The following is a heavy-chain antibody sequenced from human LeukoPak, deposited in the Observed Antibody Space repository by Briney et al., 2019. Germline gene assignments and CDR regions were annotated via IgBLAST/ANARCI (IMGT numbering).Heavy chain of an antibody. CDR2: IHYSGST. CDR1: GVSISSYY. Sequence: PSETLSLTCTVSGVSISSYYWSWIRQPPGKGLEWIGYIHYSGSTNYNPSLKRRVTISVDTSKNQVSLKLNSVTAADTAVYYCARAGTTGRWFDPWGQGTLVTVSS. V-gene: IGHV4-59*01. D-gene: IGHD3-10*01. J-gene: IGHJ5*02. CDR3: ARAGTTGRWFDP.